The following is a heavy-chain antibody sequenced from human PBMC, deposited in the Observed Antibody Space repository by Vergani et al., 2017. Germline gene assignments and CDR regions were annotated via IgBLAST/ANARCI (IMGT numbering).Heavy chain of an antibody. CDR3: ARNPYCGGDCYSDAFDI. CDR2: IYYSGST. J-gene: IGHJ3*02. Sequence: QVQLQESGPGLVKPSETLSLTCTVSGGSISSYYWSWIRQPPGKGLEWIGYIYYSGSTNYNPSLKSRVTISVDTSKNQFSLKLSSVTAADTAVYYCARNPYCGGDCYSDAFDIWSQGTMVTVSS. V-gene: IGHV4-59*01. D-gene: IGHD2-21*02. CDR1: GGSISSYY.